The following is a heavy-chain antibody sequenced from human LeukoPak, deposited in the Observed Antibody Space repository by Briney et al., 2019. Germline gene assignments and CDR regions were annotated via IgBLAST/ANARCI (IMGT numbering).Heavy chain of an antibody. V-gene: IGHV3-21*01. CDR2: ISSSSSYI. CDR3: ARDWGYCSSTSCYKGEYFQH. D-gene: IGHD2-2*02. J-gene: IGHJ1*01. Sequence: GGSLRLSCAASGFTFSSYSMNWVRQAPGKGLEWVSSISSSSSYIYYADSVKGRFTISRDNAKNSLYLQMNSLRAEDTAVYYCARDWGYCSSTSCYKGEYFQHWGQGTLVTVSS. CDR1: GFTFSSYS.